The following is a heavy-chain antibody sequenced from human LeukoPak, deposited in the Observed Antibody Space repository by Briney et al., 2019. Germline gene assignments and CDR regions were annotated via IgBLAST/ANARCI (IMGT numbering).Heavy chain of an antibody. CDR1: GGSITQTKY. CDR2: VNLQGST. D-gene: IGHD3-16*01. CDR3: AREGGPYRPLDY. J-gene: IGHJ4*02. V-gene: IGHV4-4*02. Sequence: KASETLSLTCDVSGGSITQTKYWTWVRQPPGKGLEWIGEVNLQGSTNYNPSLMGRVAISVDTSENHVSLQLTSVTAADTAVYYCAREGGPYRPLDYSGQGTLVTVS.